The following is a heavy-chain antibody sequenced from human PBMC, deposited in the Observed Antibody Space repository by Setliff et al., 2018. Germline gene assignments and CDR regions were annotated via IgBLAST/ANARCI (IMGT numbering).Heavy chain of an antibody. Sequence: PGESLKISCAASGFTFSSYAMHWVRQAPGKGLEWVSAITGNGGSTYYADSVKGRFTISRDNSRNTLYLQMNSLRAEDTAVYYCAKRMAGTLDYWGQGTLVTVSS. CDR2: ITGNGGST. V-gene: IGHV3-23*01. CDR3: AKRMAGTLDY. J-gene: IGHJ4*02. D-gene: IGHD6-19*01. CDR1: GFTFSSYA.